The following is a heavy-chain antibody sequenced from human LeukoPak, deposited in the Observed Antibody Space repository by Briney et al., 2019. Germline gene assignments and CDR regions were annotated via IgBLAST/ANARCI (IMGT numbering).Heavy chain of an antibody. Sequence: GGSLRLPCAASGFTFSSYWMSWVRQAPGKGLEWVANIKQDGSEKYYVDSVKGRFTISRDNAKNSLYLQMNSLRAEDTAVYYCARVVVVPAAPKDYYYGMDVWGQGTTVTVSS. J-gene: IGHJ6*02. CDR3: ARVVVVPAAPKDYYYGMDV. V-gene: IGHV3-7*01. CDR2: IKQDGSEK. D-gene: IGHD2-2*01. CDR1: GFTFSSYW.